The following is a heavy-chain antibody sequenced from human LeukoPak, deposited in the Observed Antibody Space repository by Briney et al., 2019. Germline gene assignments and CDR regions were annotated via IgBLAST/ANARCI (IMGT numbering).Heavy chain of an antibody. Sequence: SETLSLTCTVSGGSISSYYWSWFRQPPGKGLEWIGDIYYSGSTNYNPSLRSRVTMSVDTSRNQFSLKLTSMTAADTAVYYCARESKSYDGSGFYHDYWGQGTLVAVSS. CDR1: GGSISSYY. CDR2: IYYSGST. J-gene: IGHJ4*02. V-gene: IGHV4-59*12. D-gene: IGHD3-22*01. CDR3: ARESKSYDGSGFYHDY.